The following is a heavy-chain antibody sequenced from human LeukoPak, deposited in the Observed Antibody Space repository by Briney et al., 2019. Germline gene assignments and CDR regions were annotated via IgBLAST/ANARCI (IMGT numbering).Heavy chain of an antibody. Sequence: SGGSLRLSCEASGFIFSSYVMGWVRQAPGKGLEWVSSISVGGGDTFTADSVKGRFTISRDNSKNTLYLQMNSLRAEDTAVYYCAKGPTFGVVGLFDYWGQGTLVTVSS. J-gene: IGHJ4*02. CDR1: GFIFSSYV. V-gene: IGHV3-23*01. D-gene: IGHD3-3*01. CDR2: ISVGGGDT. CDR3: AKGPTFGVVGLFDY.